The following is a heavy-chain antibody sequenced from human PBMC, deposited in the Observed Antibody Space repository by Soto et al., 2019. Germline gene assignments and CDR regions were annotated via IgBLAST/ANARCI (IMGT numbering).Heavy chain of an antibody. Sequence: ASVKVSCKASGDTFSTYGFSWVRQAPGQGREWLGWIRVYNGKTEYAQKVQGRVTMTTDTSTSTAYMGLRSLRSDDTAVYYCARDRDSEWLSTGGQGNLVTV. D-gene: IGHD3-3*01. CDR2: IRVYNGKT. CDR1: GDTFSTYG. CDR3: ARDRDSEWLST. J-gene: IGHJ4*02. V-gene: IGHV1-18*01.